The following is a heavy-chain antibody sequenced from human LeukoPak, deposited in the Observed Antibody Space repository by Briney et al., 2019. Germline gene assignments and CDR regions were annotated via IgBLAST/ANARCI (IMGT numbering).Heavy chain of an antibody. CDR1: GFTFSSYS. J-gene: IGHJ4*02. CDR3: ARGIGYSGYCPDY. V-gene: IGHV3-21*01. Sequence: GGSLRLSCAASGFTFSSYSMNWVRQAPGKGLEWVSSISSSSSYIYYADSVKGRFTISRDNAKNSLYLQMNSLRAEDTAVYYCARGIGYSGYCPDYWGQGTLVTVSS. D-gene: IGHD5-12*01. CDR2: ISSSSSYI.